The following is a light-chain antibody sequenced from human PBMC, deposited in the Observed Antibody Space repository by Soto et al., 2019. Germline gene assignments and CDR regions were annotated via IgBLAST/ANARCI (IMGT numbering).Light chain of an antibody. CDR3: AAWDDSLNAWV. J-gene: IGLJ3*02. CDR2: SHD. V-gene: IGLV1-40*01. Sequence: QSVLTQPPSVSGAPGQRVTISCTGSSSNIGAGYDVHWYQQLPRTAPKLLIYSHDQRPSGVPDRISASRSGTAASLAISGLRSEDEAFYYCAAWDDSLNAWVFGGGTKVTVL. CDR1: SSNIGAGYD.